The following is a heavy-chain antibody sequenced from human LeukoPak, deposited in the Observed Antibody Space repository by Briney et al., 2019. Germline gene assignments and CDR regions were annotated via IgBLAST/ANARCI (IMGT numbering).Heavy chain of an antibody. CDR3: ARRTTVTTHYYYYGMDV. CDR1: GFTFSSYA. Sequence: GGSLRLSCAASGFTFSSYAMSWVRQAPGKGLEWASAISGSGGSTYYADSVKGRFTISRDNSKNTLYLQMNSLRAEDTAVYYCARRTTVTTHYYYYGMDVWGQGTTVTVSS. D-gene: IGHD4-17*01. CDR2: ISGSGGST. V-gene: IGHV3-23*01. J-gene: IGHJ6*02.